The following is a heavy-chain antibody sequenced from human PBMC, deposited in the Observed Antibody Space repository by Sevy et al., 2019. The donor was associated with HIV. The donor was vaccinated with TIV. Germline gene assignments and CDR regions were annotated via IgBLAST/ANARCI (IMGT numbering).Heavy chain of an antibody. CDR2: IYHSGST. CDR1: GGSISSSNW. J-gene: IGHJ4*02. CDR3: ASAYSSSWYGIDY. Sequence: SETLSLTCAVSGGSISSSNWWSWVRQPPGKGLEWIGEIYHSGSTNYNPSLKSRVTISVDKSKNQFSLKLSSVTAADTAVYYCASAYSSSWYGIDYWGQGTLVTVSS. D-gene: IGHD6-13*01. V-gene: IGHV4-4*02.